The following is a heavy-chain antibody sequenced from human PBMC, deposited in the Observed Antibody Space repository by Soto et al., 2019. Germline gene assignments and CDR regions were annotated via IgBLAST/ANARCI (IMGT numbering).Heavy chain of an antibody. D-gene: IGHD3-22*01. CDR3: AKDYVTMTPDTNWFDP. Sequence: GGSLTLPFAASVFTFSSYAMSWVRQAPGKGLEWVSAISGSGGITYYADSVKGRFTISRDNSKNTLYLQMNSLRAEDTAVYYCAKDYVTMTPDTNWFDPWGQGTLVTAPQ. CDR1: VFTFSSYA. J-gene: IGHJ5*02. CDR2: ISGSGGIT. V-gene: IGHV3-23*01.